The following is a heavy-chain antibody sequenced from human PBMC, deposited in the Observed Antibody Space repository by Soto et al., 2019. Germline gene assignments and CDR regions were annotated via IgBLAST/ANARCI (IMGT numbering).Heavy chain of an antibody. CDR2: IYYSGST. J-gene: IGHJ3*02. CDR3: ARATFFGSTRCHDAFDI. V-gene: IGHV4-59*12. D-gene: IGHD2-2*01. Sequence: PSETLSLTCTVSGGSISSYYWSWIRQPPGKGLEWIGYIYYSGSTNYNPSLKSRVTISVDTSKNQFSLKLNSVTAADTDVCYCARATFFGSTRCHDAFDIWGQGTMVTVSS. CDR1: GGSISSYY.